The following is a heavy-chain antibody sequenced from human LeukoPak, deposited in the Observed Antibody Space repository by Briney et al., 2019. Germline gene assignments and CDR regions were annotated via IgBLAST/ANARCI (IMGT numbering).Heavy chain of an antibody. CDR2: INEDGSEK. V-gene: IGHV3-7*03. J-gene: IGHJ5*02. Sequence: GGSLRLSCAASGFTFSNYWMSWVRQAPGKGPEWVAIINEDGSEKYYVDSVKGRFTTSRDTAKNSLYLQMNSLRADDTAVYYCARDSIVGALHWFDPWGQGTLVTVSS. CDR3: ARDSIVGALHWFDP. CDR1: GFTFSNYW. D-gene: IGHD1-26*01.